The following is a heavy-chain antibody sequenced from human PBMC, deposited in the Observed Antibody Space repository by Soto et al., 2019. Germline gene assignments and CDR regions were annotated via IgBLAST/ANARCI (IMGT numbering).Heavy chain of an antibody. D-gene: IGHD3-10*01. V-gene: IGHV3-23*01. CDR2: IGGDGGST. Sequence: GGSLRLSCAASGFTFSSYAMNWVRQAPGKGLEWVSLIGGDGGSTYYADSVRGRFTISRDNSKNTLYLQMNSLRAEDTAVYYCARSSGGSGKLWNYYGMDVWGQGTTVTVSS. CDR1: GFTFSSYA. J-gene: IGHJ6*02. CDR3: ARSSGGSGKLWNYYGMDV.